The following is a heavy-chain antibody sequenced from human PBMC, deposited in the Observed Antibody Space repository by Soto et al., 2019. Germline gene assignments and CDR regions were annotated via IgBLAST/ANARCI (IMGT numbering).Heavy chain of an antibody. D-gene: IGHD3-3*01. CDR2: ISSSGSTI. V-gene: IGHV3-48*03. Sequence: PGGSLRLSCAASGFTFSSYEMNWVRQAPGKGLEWVSYISSSGSTIYYADSVKGRFTISRDNAKNSLYLQMNSLRAEDTAVYYCARDTSYDFWSGSSPSYYYGMGVWGQGTTVTVSS. CDR1: GFTFSSYE. CDR3: ARDTSYDFWSGSSPSYYYGMGV. J-gene: IGHJ6*02.